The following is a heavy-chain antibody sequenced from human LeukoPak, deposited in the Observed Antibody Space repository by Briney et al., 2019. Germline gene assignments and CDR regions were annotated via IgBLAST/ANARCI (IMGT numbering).Heavy chain of an antibody. CDR1: GFTFSSYG. Sequence: GGSLRLSCAASGFTFSSYGMHWVRQAPGKGLEWVAAIRSGGSNKYYADSVKGRFTISRDNSKNTLYLQMNSLRAEDTAVYYWAREYRYFDYWGQGTLVTVSS. CDR3: AREYRYFDY. J-gene: IGHJ4*02. D-gene: IGHD3-16*02. CDR2: IRSGGSNK. V-gene: IGHV3-33*01.